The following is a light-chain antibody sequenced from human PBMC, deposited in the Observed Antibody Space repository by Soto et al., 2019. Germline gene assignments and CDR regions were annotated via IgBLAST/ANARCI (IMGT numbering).Light chain of an antibody. Sequence: QSVLTQSSSASASLGSSVNLTCTLSSLHSSYIIAWHQQQPGKAPRYLMKLEGSGSYNKGSGVPDRFSGSSSGADRYLTISNLQFEDEADYYCETWDSSTRVFGGGTQLTVL. J-gene: IGLJ3*02. V-gene: IGLV4-60*02. CDR1: SLHSSYI. CDR2: LEGSGSY. CDR3: ETWDSSTRV.